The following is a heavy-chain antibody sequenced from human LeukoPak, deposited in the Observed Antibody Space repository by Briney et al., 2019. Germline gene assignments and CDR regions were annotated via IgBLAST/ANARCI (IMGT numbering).Heavy chain of an antibody. CDR1: GGSISSSTYY. Sequence: PSETLSLTCTVSGGSISSSTYYWGWIRQPAGKGLEWIGRIYTSGTTNYNPSLKSRVTISVDTSKNQFSLKLSSVTAADTAVYYCASYTVWGSYPSFDYWGQGTLVTVSS. D-gene: IGHD3-16*01. V-gene: IGHV4-61*02. J-gene: IGHJ4*02. CDR3: ASYTVWGSYPSFDY. CDR2: IYTSGTT.